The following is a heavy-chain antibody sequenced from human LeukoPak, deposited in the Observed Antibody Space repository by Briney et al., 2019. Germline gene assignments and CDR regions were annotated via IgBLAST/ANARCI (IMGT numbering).Heavy chain of an antibody. CDR1: GFTVSSNY. CDR2: IYSGGST. V-gene: IGHV3-66*02. Sequence: GGSLRLSCAASGFTVSSNYMSWVRQAPGKGLEWVSVIYSGGSTYYADSVKGRFTISRDNSKNTLYLQMNSLRAEDTAVYYCASSSSGNYYYYYMGVWGKGTTVTVSS. CDR3: ASSSSGNYYYYYMGV. J-gene: IGHJ6*03. D-gene: IGHD6-6*01.